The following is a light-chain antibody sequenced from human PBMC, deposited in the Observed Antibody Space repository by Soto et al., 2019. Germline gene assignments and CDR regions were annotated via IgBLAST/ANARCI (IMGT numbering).Light chain of an antibody. J-gene: IGLJ1*01. CDR2: EVR. CDR3: SSYTTSSSYV. CDR1: SSDVGSFSY. V-gene: IGLV2-14*01. Sequence: QSALTQPASVSGSPGQSITISCTGTSSDVGSFSYVSWYQQHPGKAPKLLIYEVRKRPSGVSNRFSGSKSGNTASLTISGLQAEDEADSYCSSYTTSSSYVFGTGTQLTVL.